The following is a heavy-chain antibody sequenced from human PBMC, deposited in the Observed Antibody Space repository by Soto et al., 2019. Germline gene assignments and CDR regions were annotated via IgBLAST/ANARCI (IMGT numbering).Heavy chain of an antibody. D-gene: IGHD3-22*01. V-gene: IGHV3-48*02. CDR2: ISSSSTTI. Sequence: EVQLTESGGGLVQPGGSLRLSCTASGFTFSNYAMNWVRQAPGKGLEWVSYISSSSTTIYYADSVKGRFTISRDNAKNSLYLQMTSLREEDTAMYYCVCRGGNYDSGGQRVDVWGPGTKVTVSS. CDR1: GFTFSNYA. CDR3: VCRGGNYDSGGQRVDV. J-gene: IGHJ3*01.